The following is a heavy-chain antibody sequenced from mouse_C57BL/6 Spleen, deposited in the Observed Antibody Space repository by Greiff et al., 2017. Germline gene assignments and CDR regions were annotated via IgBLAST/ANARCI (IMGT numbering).Heavy chain of an antibody. Sequence: QVHVKQPGAELVKPGASVKLSCKASGYTFPSYWMQWVKQRPRQGLEWIGEIDPSDSYANHNQKFKGKATLTVDTSSSTASMQLRSLTSEDSAVYYCARRWGLYYFDYWGQGTTLTVSS. J-gene: IGHJ2*01. CDR2: IDPSDSYA. D-gene: IGHD1-1*02. CDR1: GYTFPSYW. V-gene: IGHV1-50*01. CDR3: ARRWGLYYFDY.